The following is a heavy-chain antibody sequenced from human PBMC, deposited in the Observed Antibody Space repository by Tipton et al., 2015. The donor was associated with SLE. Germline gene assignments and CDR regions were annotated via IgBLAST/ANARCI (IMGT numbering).Heavy chain of an antibody. V-gene: IGHV3-74*01. CDR3: ARDRTRMTVAGGFDY. CDR1: GFTFSSYW. D-gene: IGHD6-19*01. CDR2: INSDGSST. Sequence: VQLVQSGGGLVQPGGSLRLSCEASGFTFSSYWMHWVRQAPGKGLVWVSHINSDGSSTSYADSVKGRFTISRDNAKNTLYLQMNNLRAEDTAVYYCARDRTRMTVAGGFDYWGQGTLVTVSS. J-gene: IGHJ4*02.